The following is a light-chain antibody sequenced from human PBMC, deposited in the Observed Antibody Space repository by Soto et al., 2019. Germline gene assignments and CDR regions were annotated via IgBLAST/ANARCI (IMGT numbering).Light chain of an antibody. CDR3: QKYNSAPWT. Sequence: DIQMTQSPSSLSASVGDRFTITCRASQSISNYLNWYQQKPGKAPKLLIYTASSLQSGVPSRFSGSGSGTDFTLTISSLQPEDVATYYCQKYNSAPWTFGQGTKVDI. CDR2: TAS. J-gene: IGKJ1*01. CDR1: QSISNY. V-gene: IGKV1-39*01.